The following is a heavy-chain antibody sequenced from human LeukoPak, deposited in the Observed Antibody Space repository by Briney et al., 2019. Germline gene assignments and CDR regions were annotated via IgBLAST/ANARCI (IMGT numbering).Heavy chain of an antibody. CDR3: ARESTVNGWFDP. Sequence: PSEILSLTCTVSGGSISSGGYYWSWIRQHPGKGLEWIGYIYYSGSTYYNPSLKSRVTISVDTSKNQFSLKLSSVTAADTAVYYCARESTVNGWFDPWGQGTLVTVSS. J-gene: IGHJ5*02. CDR2: IYYSGST. D-gene: IGHD4-17*01. CDR1: GGSISSGGYY. V-gene: IGHV4-31*03.